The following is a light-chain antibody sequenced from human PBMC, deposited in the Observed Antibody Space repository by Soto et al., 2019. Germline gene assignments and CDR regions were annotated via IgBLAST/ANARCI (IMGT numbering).Light chain of an antibody. Sequence: ETVLTQSPGTLSLSPGERATLSCRASQSIGSSYLAWYQQKPGQAPRLLIYDASSRATGIPGRFSGSGSGTDFTLTISRLEPEDFAVYYCQQYGNSPQTFGQGTKLEIK. J-gene: IGKJ2*01. CDR3: QQYGNSPQT. CDR1: QSIGSSY. V-gene: IGKV3-20*01. CDR2: DAS.